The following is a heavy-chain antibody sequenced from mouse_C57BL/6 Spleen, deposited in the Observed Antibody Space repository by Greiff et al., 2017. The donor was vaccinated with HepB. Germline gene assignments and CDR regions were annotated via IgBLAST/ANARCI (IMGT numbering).Heavy chain of an antibody. V-gene: IGHV1-81*01. D-gene: IGHD2-1*01. CDR3: ASYEGDGNYFYFDY. CDR2: IYPRSGNT. Sequence: QVQLKQSGAELARPGASVKLSCKASGYTFTSYGISWVKQRTGQGLEWIGEIYPRSGNTYYNEKFKGKATLTADKSSSTAYMELRSLTSEDSAVYFCASYEGDGNYFYFDYWGQGTTLTVSS. CDR1: GYTFTSYG. J-gene: IGHJ2*01.